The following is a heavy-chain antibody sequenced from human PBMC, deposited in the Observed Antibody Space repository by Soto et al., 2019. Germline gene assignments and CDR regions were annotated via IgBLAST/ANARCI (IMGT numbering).Heavy chain of an antibody. CDR3: ARDFGNDLSAPGAVFDS. J-gene: IGHJ4*02. V-gene: IGHV1-18*01. D-gene: IGHD3-16*01. Sequence: PSVKVSCKASGYNFKTYGITRVRQAPGLGLEWMGWISAYNGNTNYGQKFQDRVTMTTDASTTTAYMELRGLRSDDTAVYFCARDFGNDLSAPGAVFDSWGQGTLVTV. CDR2: ISAYNGNT. CDR1: GYNFKTYG.